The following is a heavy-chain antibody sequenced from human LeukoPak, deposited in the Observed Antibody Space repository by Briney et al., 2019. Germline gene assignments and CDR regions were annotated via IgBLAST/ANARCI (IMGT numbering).Heavy chain of an antibody. Sequence: SETLSLTCTVSGGSISSSSYYWGWIRQPPGKGLEWIGSIYYSGGTYYNPSLKSRVTISVDTSKNQFSLKLSSVTAADTAVYYCARGLRRHGYYFDYWGQGTLVTVSS. V-gene: IGHV4-39*07. J-gene: IGHJ4*02. CDR3: ARGLRRHGYYFDY. CDR2: IYYSGGT. CDR1: GGSISSSSYY.